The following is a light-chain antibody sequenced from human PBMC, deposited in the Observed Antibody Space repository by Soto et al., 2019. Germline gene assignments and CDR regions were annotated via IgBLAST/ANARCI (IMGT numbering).Light chain of an antibody. Sequence: DIQMTQSPSSVSASVGDRVTITCRASQGISSWLAWYQQKPGKAPKPLIYAPSSLQSGAHSRFCGGGYGPDFTLTISSLQPEDFASYYCQQANSLPFTFGPGTKVDIK. V-gene: IGKV1D-12*01. CDR3: QQANSLPFT. J-gene: IGKJ3*01. CDR2: APS. CDR1: QGISSW.